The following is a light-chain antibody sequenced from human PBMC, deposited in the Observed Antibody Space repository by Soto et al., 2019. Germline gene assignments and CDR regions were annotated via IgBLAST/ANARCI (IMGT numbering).Light chain of an antibody. J-gene: IGKJ4*01. V-gene: IGKV3-20*01. CDR1: QSVSSTF. Sequence: EFVLTQSPGTLSLSPGERATLSCRASQSVSSTFLAWYQQKPGQPPRLLIYGASTRGTGIPDRFIGSGSGTDFTLTISRLEPEDFAVYYCQHYGSSPPLTFGGGTKVEIK. CDR3: QHYGSSPPLT. CDR2: GAS.